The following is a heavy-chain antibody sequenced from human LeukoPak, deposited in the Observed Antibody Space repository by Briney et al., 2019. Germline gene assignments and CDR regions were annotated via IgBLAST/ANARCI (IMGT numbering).Heavy chain of an antibody. J-gene: IGHJ4*02. Sequence: SGGSLRLSCAASGFTFSSYSMNWVRQAPGKGLEWVSSISSSSSYIYYADSVKGRFTISRDNAKNSLYLQMNSLRAEDTAVYYCARDRGSYEDYWGQGTLVTVSS. CDR1: GFTFSSYS. D-gene: IGHD1-26*01. V-gene: IGHV3-21*01. CDR2: ISSSSSYI. CDR3: ARDRGSYEDY.